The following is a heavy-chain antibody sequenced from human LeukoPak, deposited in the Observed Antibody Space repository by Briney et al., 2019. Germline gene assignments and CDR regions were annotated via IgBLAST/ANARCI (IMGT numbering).Heavy chain of an antibody. D-gene: IGHD1-26*01. J-gene: IGHJ3*02. CDR1: GYTLTELS. V-gene: IGHV1-24*01. Sequence: ASVKVSCKVSGYTLTELSMHWVRQAPGKGLEWMGGFDPEDGETIYAQKFQGRVTMTEDTSTDTAYMELSSLRSEEKAVYYCATAYSGSYNDAFDIWGQGTMVTVSS. CDR2: FDPEDGET. CDR3: ATAYSGSYNDAFDI.